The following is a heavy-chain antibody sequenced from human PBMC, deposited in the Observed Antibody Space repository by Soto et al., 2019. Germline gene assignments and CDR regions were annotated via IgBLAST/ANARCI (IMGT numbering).Heavy chain of an antibody. V-gene: IGHV1-69*01. Sequence: QVQLVQSGAEVKKPGSSVRVSCKASGGTFKTYTITWVRQAPGQGLEWMGGIIRFFGTATYAQKFQDRITITADSSTSTGYMELSRLSSEDTDIYYCARDWDEVGWRALDIWGQGTMVIVSA. CDR1: GGTFKTYT. J-gene: IGHJ3*02. D-gene: IGHD1-26*01. CDR3: ARDWDEVGWRALDI. CDR2: IIRFFGTA.